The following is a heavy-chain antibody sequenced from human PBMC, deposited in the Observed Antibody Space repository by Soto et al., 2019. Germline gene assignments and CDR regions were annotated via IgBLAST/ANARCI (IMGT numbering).Heavy chain of an antibody. Sequence: QVQLVESGGGVVQPGRSLRLSCAASGFTFSSYAMHWVRQAPGKGLEWVAVISYDGSNKYYADSVKGRFTISRDNSKNTLYLQMNSLRAEDTAVYYCARAIAARPGLGYGMDVWGQGTTVTVSS. CDR1: GFTFSSYA. J-gene: IGHJ6*02. CDR3: ARAIAARPGLGYGMDV. CDR2: ISYDGSNK. V-gene: IGHV3-30-3*01. D-gene: IGHD6-6*01.